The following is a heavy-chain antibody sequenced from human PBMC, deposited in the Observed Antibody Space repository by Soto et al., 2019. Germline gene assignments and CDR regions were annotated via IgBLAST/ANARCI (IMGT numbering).Heavy chain of an antibody. CDR3: ARVGGINWFDP. CDR2: IYYSGST. D-gene: IGHD3-16*01. V-gene: IGHV4-31*03. Sequence: SETLSLTCTVSGGSIINHGCHCIRQHPGKGLEWIGYIYYSGSTYYNPSLKSRVTISVDTSKNQFSLKLSSVTAADTAVYYCARVGGINWFDPWGQGTLVTSPQ. CDR1: GGSIINHGCH. J-gene: IGHJ5*02.